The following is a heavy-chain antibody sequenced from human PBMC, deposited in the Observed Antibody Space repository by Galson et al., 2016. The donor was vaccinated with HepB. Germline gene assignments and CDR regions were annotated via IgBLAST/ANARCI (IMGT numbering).Heavy chain of an antibody. CDR1: GLSLASTGVG. Sequence: PALVKPTQTLTLTCTFSGLSLASTGVGVGWVRQPPGKALEWLALIYWDDDKRYSPSLKSRLTITKDTSKNQVVLTMTNMDPVDTGTYYCAHRMRGPADYWGHGTLVTVSS. V-gene: IGHV2-5*02. J-gene: IGHJ4*01. CDR2: IYWDDDK. CDR3: AHRMRGPADY.